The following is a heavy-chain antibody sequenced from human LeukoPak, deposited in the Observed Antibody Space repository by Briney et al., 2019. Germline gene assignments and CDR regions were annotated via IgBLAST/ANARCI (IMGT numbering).Heavy chain of an antibody. CDR2: IYYSGST. CDR3: ARHSFDWLPSVAFDI. CDR1: GVSISSYY. V-gene: IGHV4-59*08. J-gene: IGHJ3*02. Sequence: SETLSLTCTVSGVSISSYYWSWIRQPPGKGLEWIGYIYYSGSTNYNPSLKSRVTISVDTSKNQFSLKLSSVTAADTAVYYCARHSFDWLPSVAFDIWGQGTMVTVSS. D-gene: IGHD3-9*01.